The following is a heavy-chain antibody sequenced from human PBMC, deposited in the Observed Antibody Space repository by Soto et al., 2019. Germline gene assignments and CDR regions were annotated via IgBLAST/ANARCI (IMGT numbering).Heavy chain of an antibody. CDR2: IIPIFGTA. D-gene: IGHD2-2*01. J-gene: IGHJ6*02. CDR1: GGTFSSYA. V-gene: IGHV1-69*06. CDR3: ARGRSSTSWTIYYYYGMDV. Sequence: QVQLVQSGAEVKKPGSSVKVSCKASGGTFSSYAISWVRQAPGQGLEWMGGIIPIFGTANYAQKFQGRVTITADKSTSTAYMELSSLRSEDTAVYYCARGRSSTSWTIYYYYGMDVWGQGTTVTVSS.